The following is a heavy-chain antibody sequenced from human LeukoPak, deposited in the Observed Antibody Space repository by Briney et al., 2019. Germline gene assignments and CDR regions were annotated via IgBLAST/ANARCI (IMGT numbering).Heavy chain of an antibody. CDR2: INSDGSST. J-gene: IGHJ3*02. V-gene: IGHV3-74*01. CDR3: ARVVSSSWYERDAFDI. D-gene: IGHD6-13*01. Sequence: GGSLRLSCAASRFTFSSYWMHWVRQAPGKGQVWVSRINSDGSSTSYADSVKGRFTISRDNAKNTLYLQMNSLRAEDTAVYYCARVVSSSWYERDAFDIWGQGTMVTVSS. CDR1: RFTFSSYW.